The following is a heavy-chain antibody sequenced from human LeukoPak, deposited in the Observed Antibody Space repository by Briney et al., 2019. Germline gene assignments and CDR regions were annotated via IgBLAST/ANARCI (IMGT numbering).Heavy chain of an antibody. V-gene: IGHV3-30*03. Sequence: PGGALRVSCAPSGFTFCRYGVRCVPQAPGKGVEWVAAISDDGKRKYYADSVKGRFTISRDDSKSTVSLQMNSLRAEDTAVYYYARTKPAAAGPPLDYWGQGTLVTVSS. CDR1: GFTFCRYG. CDR2: ISDDGKRK. CDR3: ARTKPAAAGPPLDY. J-gene: IGHJ4*02. D-gene: IGHD6-13*01.